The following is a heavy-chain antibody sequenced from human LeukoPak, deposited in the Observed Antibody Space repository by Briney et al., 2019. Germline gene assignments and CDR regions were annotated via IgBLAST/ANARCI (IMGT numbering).Heavy chain of an antibody. CDR2: IRSSGGST. CDR1: AFTFSSYD. V-gene: IGHV3-23*01. CDR3: ASKIGYCSSVSCYLDY. Sequence: GGSLRLSCAASAFTFSSYDMTWARQAPGKGLECVSSIRSSGGSTEYADSVKGRFTISRDNSKNILYLQMNSLRAEDTAVYYCASKIGYCSSVSCYLDYWGQGTLVTVSS. J-gene: IGHJ4*02. D-gene: IGHD2-15*01.